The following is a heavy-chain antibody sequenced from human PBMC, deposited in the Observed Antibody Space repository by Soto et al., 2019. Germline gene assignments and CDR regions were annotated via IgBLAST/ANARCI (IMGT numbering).Heavy chain of an antibody. V-gene: IGHV3-7*04. CDR3: AREVVVSRGASYFGY. J-gene: IGHJ4*02. Sequence: GGSLKLSCVGSGFTFSSNWMTWVRQAPGKGLEWVANIRQDGSEINYVDSVKGRFTISRDNTKNSLYLQMNSLRAEDTAIYYCAREVVVSRGASYFGYXGPGTLVTVSS. CDR1: GFTFSSNW. CDR2: IRQDGSEI. D-gene: IGHD2-2*01.